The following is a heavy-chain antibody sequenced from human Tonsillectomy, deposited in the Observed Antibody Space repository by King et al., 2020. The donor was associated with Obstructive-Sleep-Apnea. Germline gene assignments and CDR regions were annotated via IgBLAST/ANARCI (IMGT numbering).Heavy chain of an antibody. V-gene: IGHV4-4*02. J-gene: IGHJ4*02. D-gene: IGHD3-10*01. CDR1: VGSISNSKW. CDR2: IYHSGIT. CDR3: ATFGESLLLGY. Sequence: VQLQESGPGLVKPSGTLSLTCAVSVGSISNSKWGGWVRQPPRKGLGWIGEIYHSGITNYNPSLKSRVTISVDKSKNQFSLKLSSVTAADTAVYYCATFGESLLLGYWGQGTLVTVSS.